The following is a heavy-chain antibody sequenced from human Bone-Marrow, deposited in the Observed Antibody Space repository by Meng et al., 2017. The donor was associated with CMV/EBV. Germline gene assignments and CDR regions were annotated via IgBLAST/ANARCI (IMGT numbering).Heavy chain of an antibody. J-gene: IGHJ6*02. D-gene: IGHD6-13*01. CDR3: ARDFALGAAVPWGQKRAMDV. V-gene: IGHV4-39*07. CDR2: IYYSGST. Sequence: SETLSLTCTVSGGSISSSSYYWGWIRQPPGKGLEWIGSIYYSGSTYYNPSLKSRVTISVDTSKNQFSLKLSSVTAADTAVYYCARDFALGAAVPWGQKRAMDVWGQGTTVTVSS. CDR1: GGSISSSSYY.